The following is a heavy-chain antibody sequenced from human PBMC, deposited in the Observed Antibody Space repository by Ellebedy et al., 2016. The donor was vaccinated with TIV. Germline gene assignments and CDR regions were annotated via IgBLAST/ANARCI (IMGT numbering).Heavy chain of an antibody. D-gene: IGHD3-10*01. CDR2: IRESGVNT. CDR1: GFTFSSYA. J-gene: IGHJ5*02. V-gene: IGHV3-23*01. CDR3: AKLVWFGEPSSDP. Sequence: GGSLRLSXAASGFTFSSYAMHWVRQAPGKGLEWVSGIRESGVNTYYADSVRGRFTISRDNTKNTLYLQMNSLRVEDTAVYYCAKLVWFGEPSSDPWGQGTLVTVSS.